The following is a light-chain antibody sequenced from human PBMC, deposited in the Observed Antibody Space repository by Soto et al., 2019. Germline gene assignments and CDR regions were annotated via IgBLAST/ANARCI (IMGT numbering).Light chain of an antibody. CDR1: QRVSSGY. CDR3: QQYGSSPYT. CDR2: GAS. J-gene: IGKJ2*01. Sequence: EIVLTQSPGTLSLSPGERAPLSCRASQRVSSGYLAWYQQKPGQAPRLLIYGASSRATGIPDRFSGSGSGTDFTLTISRLEPEDFAVYYCQQYGSSPYTFGQGTKLEIK. V-gene: IGKV3-20*01.